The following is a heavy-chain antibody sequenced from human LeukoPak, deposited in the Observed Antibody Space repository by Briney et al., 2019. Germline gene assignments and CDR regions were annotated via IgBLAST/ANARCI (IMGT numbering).Heavy chain of an antibody. J-gene: IGHJ4*02. V-gene: IGHV3-21*01. CDR2: ISSSSSYM. CDR1: GFTFSSYT. Sequence: GGSLRLSCAASGFTFSSYTMNWVRQAPGKGLEWVSSISSSSSYMYYADSVKGRFTISRDNAKNSLYLQMNSLRAEDTAVYYCARHGWYAGTFDYWGQGTLVTVSS. D-gene: IGHD6-19*01. CDR3: ARHGWYAGTFDY.